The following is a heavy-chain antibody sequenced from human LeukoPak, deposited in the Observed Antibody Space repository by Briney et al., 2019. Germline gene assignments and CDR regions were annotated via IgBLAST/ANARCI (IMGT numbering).Heavy chain of an antibody. CDR2: IKQDGSEK. CDR1: GFTFSSYW. D-gene: IGHD5-18*01. J-gene: IGHJ4*02. CDR3: ARDSERDTAMVTFDY. V-gene: IGHV3-7*01. Sequence: GGSLRLSCAASGFTFSSYWMSWVRQAPGKGLEWVANIKQDGSEKYYVDSVKGRFTISRDNAKNSLYLQMNSLRAEDTAVYYCARDSERDTAMVTFDYWGQGTLVTVSS.